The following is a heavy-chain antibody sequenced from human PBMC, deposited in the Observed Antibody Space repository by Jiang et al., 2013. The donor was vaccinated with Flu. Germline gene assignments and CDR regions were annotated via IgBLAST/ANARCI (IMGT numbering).Heavy chain of an antibody. CDR3: ARGTYNKSHFDY. V-gene: IGHV4-39*02. CDR2: TYYTRST. J-gene: IGHJ4*02. Sequence: PGLVKPSETLSLTCTVSGGSIDNYNYYWAWIRQPPGKGLEWIATTYYTRSTHYNPSLKSRATISIDTSNNQFSLRLSSVTAADAAVYYCARGTYNKSHFDYWGQGTLVTVSS. CDR1: GGSIDNYNYY. D-gene: IGHD3-10*01.